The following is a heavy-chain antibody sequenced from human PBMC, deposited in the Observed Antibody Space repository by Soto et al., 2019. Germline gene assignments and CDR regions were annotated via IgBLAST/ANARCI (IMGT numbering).Heavy chain of an antibody. J-gene: IGHJ4*02. CDR3: ARGRYGDY. D-gene: IGHD1-1*01. CDR1: CYAFTTYG. Sequence: QVHLVQSGAEVKKPGASVKVSCKGSCYAFTTYGITCVRQAPGQGLEWMGWISAHNGTTNYAQKLPGRVTVTGDTSTSTAYMELRSLRSDDTAVYYCARGRYGDYWGQGALVTVSS. CDR2: ISAHNGTT. V-gene: IGHV1-18*01.